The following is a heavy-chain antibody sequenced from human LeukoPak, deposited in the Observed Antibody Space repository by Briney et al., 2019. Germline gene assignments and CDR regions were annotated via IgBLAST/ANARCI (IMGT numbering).Heavy chain of an antibody. V-gene: IGHV4-59*01. Sequence: SETLSLTCTVSGGSISSYYWSWIRQPPGKGLEWIGYIYYSGSTNYNPSLKSRVTISVDTSKNQFSLKLSSVTAADTAVYYCARVDWDGYYYYYGMDVWGQGTAVTVSS. CDR2: IYYSGST. CDR3: ARVDWDGYYYYYGMDV. CDR1: GGSISSYY. J-gene: IGHJ6*02. D-gene: IGHD2-21*01.